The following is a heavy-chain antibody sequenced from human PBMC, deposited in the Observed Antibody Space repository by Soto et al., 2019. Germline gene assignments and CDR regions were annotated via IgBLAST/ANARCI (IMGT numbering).Heavy chain of an antibody. Sequence: QVHLVQSGAEVKKPGASVKVSCKGSGYDFTTYGITWVRQAPGQGLEWMAWISAHNGNTDYAQKLQGRVTVTRDTSTSTAYMELRSQRSDDTAMYYGARGRYGDYWGQGALVTVSS. CDR2: ISAHNGNT. CDR3: ARGRYGDY. J-gene: IGHJ4*02. D-gene: IGHD1-1*01. V-gene: IGHV1-18*01. CDR1: GYDFTTYG.